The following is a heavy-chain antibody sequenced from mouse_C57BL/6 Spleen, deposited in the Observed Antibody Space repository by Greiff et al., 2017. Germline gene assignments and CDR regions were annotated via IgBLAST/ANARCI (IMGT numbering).Heavy chain of an antibody. CDR3: ARFRYSGAMDY. V-gene: IGHV1-18*01. J-gene: IGHJ4*01. Sequence: EVKLMESGPELVKPGASVKIPCKASGYTFTDYNMDWVKQSHGKRLEWIGDITPNNGGTIYTQKFTGKATLTVDKSSSTAYMELRSLTSEDTAVYYCARFRYSGAMDYWGQGTSVTVSS. D-gene: IGHD2-12*01. CDR2: ITPNNGGT. CDR1: GYTFTDYN.